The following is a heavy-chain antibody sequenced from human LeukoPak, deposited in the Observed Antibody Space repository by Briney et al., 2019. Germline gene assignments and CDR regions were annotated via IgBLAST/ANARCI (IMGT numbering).Heavy chain of an antibody. CDR2: VYRSGNT. Sequence: SETLSLTCSVSGGSISTYYWSWIRQPAGKGLEWIGRVYRSGNTNYNPSLKSRVTMSVDTSKNQISLRLRSVTAADTAVYSCARDDFEYSVHYGMDVWGQGTAVTVSS. CDR1: GGSISTYY. J-gene: IGHJ6*02. CDR3: ARDDFEYSVHYGMDV. D-gene: IGHD3-9*01. V-gene: IGHV4-4*07.